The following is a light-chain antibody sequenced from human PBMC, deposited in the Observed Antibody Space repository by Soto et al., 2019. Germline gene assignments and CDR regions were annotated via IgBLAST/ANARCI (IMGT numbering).Light chain of an antibody. CDR2: GAS. Sequence: EIVLTQSPGTLSLYRGERATLSCRASQTVNSIYFAWYQRKPGQAPRLLIYGASNRATGIPDRFSGSGSGTDFTLTISRLEAEDFGVYHCQQYATSPRTFGQGTKVEIK. V-gene: IGKV3-20*01. CDR1: QTVNSIY. J-gene: IGKJ1*01. CDR3: QQYATSPRT.